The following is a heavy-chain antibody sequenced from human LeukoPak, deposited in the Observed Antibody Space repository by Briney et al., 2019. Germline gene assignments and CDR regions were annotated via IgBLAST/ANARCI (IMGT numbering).Heavy chain of an antibody. CDR3: AKDLGRYRNNYFDY. V-gene: IGHV3-23*01. J-gene: IGHJ4*02. CDR1: GFTFNSYA. CDR2: ISGSGGGT. Sequence: GGSLRLSCAASGFTFNSYAMSWVRQAPEKGLEWVATISGSGGGTYYADSVKGWFTISRDDSKNTLYLQMNSLRAEDTAVYYCAKDLGRYRNNYFDYWGQGTLVTASS. D-gene: IGHD1-26*01.